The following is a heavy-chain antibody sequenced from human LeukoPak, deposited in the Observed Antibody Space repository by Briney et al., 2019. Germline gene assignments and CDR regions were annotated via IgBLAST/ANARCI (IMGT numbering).Heavy chain of an antibody. J-gene: IGHJ6*03. CDR2: ISAYNGNT. CDR3: ARDCSGGSCYLGDYYYYYMDV. V-gene: IGHV1-18*01. Sequence: ASVKVSCKASGYTFTSHGISWVRQAPGQGLEWMEWISAYNGNTNYAQKLQGRVTMTTDTSTSTAYMELRSLRPDDTAVYYCARDCSGGSCYLGDYYYYYMDVWGKGTTVTISS. D-gene: IGHD2-15*01. CDR1: GYTFTSHG.